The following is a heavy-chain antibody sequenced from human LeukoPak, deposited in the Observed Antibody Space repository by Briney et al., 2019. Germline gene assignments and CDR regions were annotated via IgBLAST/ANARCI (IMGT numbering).Heavy chain of an antibody. Sequence: GGSLRLSCAASGFTFNNFAMNWVRQAPGQGLEWVSTVRLSGRNTYYTDSVFYADSVKGRFTISRDDSKNTLSLQMNSLRTEDTAVYYCARVGDHFHWYFDLWGRGTLVTVSS. CDR3: ARVGDHFHWYFDL. CDR2: VRLSGRNT. J-gene: IGHJ2*01. D-gene: IGHD3-10*01. CDR1: GFTFNNFA. V-gene: IGHV3-23*01.